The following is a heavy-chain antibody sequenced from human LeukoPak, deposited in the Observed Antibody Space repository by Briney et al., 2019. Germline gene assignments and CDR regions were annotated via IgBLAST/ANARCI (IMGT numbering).Heavy chain of an antibody. V-gene: IGHV1-46*01. J-gene: IGHJ4*02. CDR2: INPSGGST. CDR1: GYTFTSYY. Sequence: ASVKVPCKASGYTFTSYYMHWVRQAPGQGLEWMGIINPSGGSTTYAQKFQGRVTLTRDMSTTTVYMELSSLRYDDTAVYYCARKRASATAHFDYWGQGTLVTVSS. CDR3: ARKRASATAHFDY. D-gene: IGHD2-21*02.